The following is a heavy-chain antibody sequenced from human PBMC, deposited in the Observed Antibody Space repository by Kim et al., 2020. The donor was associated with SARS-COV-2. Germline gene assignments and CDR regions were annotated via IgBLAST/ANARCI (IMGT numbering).Heavy chain of an antibody. CDR3: TTSSGSYGPTNY. D-gene: IGHD5-18*01. CDR1: GFTFSNAW. J-gene: IGHJ4*02. CDR2: IKSKTDGGTT. V-gene: IGHV3-15*01. Sequence: GGSLRLSCAASGFTFSNAWMSWVRQAPGKGLEWVGRIKSKTDGGTTDYAAPVKGRFTISRDDSKNTLYLQMNSLKTEDTAVYYCTTSSGSYGPTNYWGQGTLVTVSS.